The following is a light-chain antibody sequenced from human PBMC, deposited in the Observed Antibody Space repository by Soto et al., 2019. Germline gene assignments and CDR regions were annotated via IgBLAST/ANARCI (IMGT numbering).Light chain of an antibody. V-gene: IGKV3-11*01. Sequence: SLSPGERATLSCRASHSVNSSLAWYHQKPGLAPQLLIHDASTRAIGIPARFSGSGSGTYYALTISSLEPEDLAAYYCQQHTTGPLTFGGGTKVEIK. CDR1: HSVNSS. CDR3: QQHTTGPLT. CDR2: DAS. J-gene: IGKJ4*01.